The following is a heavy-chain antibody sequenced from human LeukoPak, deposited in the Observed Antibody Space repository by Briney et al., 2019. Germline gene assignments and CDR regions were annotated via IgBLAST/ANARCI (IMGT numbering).Heavy chain of an antibody. V-gene: IGHV4-39*01. CDR3: ARHLGVTRRPDSSGYYYVPDAFDI. CDR1: GGSISSSSYY. J-gene: IGHJ3*02. Sequence: SETLSLTCTASGGSISSSSYYWGWIRQPPGKGLEWIGSIYYSGSTYYNPSLKSRVTISVDTSKNQFSLKLSSVTAADTAVYYCARHLGVTRRPDSSGYYYVPDAFDIWGQGTMVTVSS. CDR2: IYYSGST. D-gene: IGHD3-22*01.